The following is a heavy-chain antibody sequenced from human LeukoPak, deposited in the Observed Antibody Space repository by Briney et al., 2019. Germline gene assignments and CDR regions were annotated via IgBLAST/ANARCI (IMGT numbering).Heavy chain of an antibody. D-gene: IGHD6-6*01. CDR3: ARDQGDSSSAGLDC. CDR2: ISYDGSNK. Sequence: GGSLRLSCAASGFTFSSYAMHWVRQAPGKGLEWVAVISYDGSNKYYADSVKGRFTISRDNSKNTLYLQMNSLRAEDTAVYYCARDQGDSSSAGLDCWGQGTLVTVSS. CDR1: GFTFSSYA. V-gene: IGHV3-30-3*01. J-gene: IGHJ4*02.